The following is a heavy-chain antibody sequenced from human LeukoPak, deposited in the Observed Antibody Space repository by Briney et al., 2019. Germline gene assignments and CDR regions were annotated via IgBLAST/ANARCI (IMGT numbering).Heavy chain of an antibody. CDR2: INSDGSST. Sequence: LRLSCAASEFTFSGYWIHLGRQGPVKKQVWVSRINSDGSSTSYADSMKGRFTISRDNAKHTLYLQMNSLRAEDTAVSSCARGALGSWLDYWGQGTPVTVSS. CDR3: ARGALGSWLDY. J-gene: IGHJ4*02. D-gene: IGHD6-13*01. V-gene: IGHV3-74*01. CDR1: EFTFSGYW.